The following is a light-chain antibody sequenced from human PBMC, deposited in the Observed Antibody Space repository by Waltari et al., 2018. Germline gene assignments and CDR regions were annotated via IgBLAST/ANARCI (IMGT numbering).Light chain of an antibody. V-gene: IGKV3-20*01. CDR1: QSVSSKY. CDR2: GAS. J-gene: IGKJ5*01. CDR3: QQYGSSPPIS. Sequence: EIVLTQSPGTLSLSPGERITLSCRASQSVSSKYLAWYQQKPGQAPRLLLYGASSRATGIPDRFSGSGSGTDFTLTISRLAPEDFAVYYCQQYGSSPPISFGQGTRLEIK.